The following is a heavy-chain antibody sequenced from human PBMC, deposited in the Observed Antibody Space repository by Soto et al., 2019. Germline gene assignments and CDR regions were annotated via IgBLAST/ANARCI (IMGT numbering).Heavy chain of an antibody. J-gene: IGHJ4*02. V-gene: IGHV3-23*01. D-gene: IGHD3-16*01. CDR2: ISGSGGST. CDR1: GFTFSSYA. Sequence: EVQLLESGGGLVQPGGSLRLSCAASGFTFSSYAMSWFRQAPGKGLEWVSAISGSGGSTYYVDSEKGRFTISRDNSKNTLYLQMNSLRAEDTAVYYCAKDRGASTRLGESDYWGQGTLVTVSS. CDR3: AKDRGASTRLGESDY.